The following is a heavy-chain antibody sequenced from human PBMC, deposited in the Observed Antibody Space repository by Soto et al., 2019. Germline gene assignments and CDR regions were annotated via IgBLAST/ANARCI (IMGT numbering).Heavy chain of an antibody. J-gene: IGHJ4*02. CDR2: ISYDGSNK. D-gene: IGHD2-21*02. V-gene: IGHV3-30-3*01. CDR1: GFTFSSYA. CDR3: AREEGAGVDSGPLDY. Sequence: QVQLVESGGGVVQPGRSLRLSCAASGFTFSSYAMHWVRQAPGKGLEWVAVISYDGSNKYYADSVKGRFTISRDNSKNTLYLQMNSLRAEDTAVYYCAREEGAGVDSGPLDYWGQGTLVTVSS.